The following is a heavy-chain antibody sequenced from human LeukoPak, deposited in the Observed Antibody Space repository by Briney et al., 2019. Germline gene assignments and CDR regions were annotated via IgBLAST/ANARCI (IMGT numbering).Heavy chain of an antibody. CDR1: GFTFSSYN. D-gene: IGHD3/OR15-3a*01. CDR2: ISSSGRTV. J-gene: IGHJ6*04. CDR3: ARTLDSALDV. V-gene: IGHV3-48*01. Sequence: GGYLGLSCAGSGFTFSSYNMNWVRQAPGKGLEWISYISSSGRTVYYAESVRGRFAISRDNARSSLYLQMAGLTAEDTAVYYCARTLDSALDVWGNGTTVTVSS.